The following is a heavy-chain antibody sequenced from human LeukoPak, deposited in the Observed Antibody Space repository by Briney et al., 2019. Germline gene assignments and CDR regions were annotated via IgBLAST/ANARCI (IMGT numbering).Heavy chain of an antibody. CDR1: GFTFSSYS. CDR3: ARVRYGDYGFDVFNI. J-gene: IGHJ3*02. V-gene: IGHV3-48*02. D-gene: IGHD4-17*01. CDR2: ITASGTAM. Sequence: SGGSLRLSCAASGFTFSSYSMNWVRQAPGKGLEWVSHITASGTAMFYADSVKGRFTISRDNAKNSLYLQMNSLRDEDTAVYYCARVRYGDYGFDVFNIWGQGTMVTVSS.